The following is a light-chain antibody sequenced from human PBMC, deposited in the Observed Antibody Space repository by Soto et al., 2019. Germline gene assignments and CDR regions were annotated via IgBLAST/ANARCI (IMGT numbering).Light chain of an antibody. CDR3: QQSYMTRT. CDR1: QSISSY. J-gene: IGKJ1*01. V-gene: IGKV1-39*01. Sequence: DIQMTQSPSSLSASVGDRVTITCRASQSISSYLNWYQQKPGKAPKLLIYAASSLQSGVPSRFSGSGSGTDFTLNINSLQPEDFATYYCQQSYMTRTFGQGTKVDIK. CDR2: AAS.